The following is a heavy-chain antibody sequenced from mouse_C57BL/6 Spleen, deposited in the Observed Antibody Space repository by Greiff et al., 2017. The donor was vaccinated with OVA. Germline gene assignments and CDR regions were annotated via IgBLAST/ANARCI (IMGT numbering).Heavy chain of an antibody. J-gene: IGHJ3*01. CDR2: IRLKSDNYAT. V-gene: IGHV6-3*01. CDR3: TAFAY. CDR1: LSTFINYR. Sequence: EVKLVESGGGLVQPGGSMKLYRVASLSTFINYRMNWVRQSPEKGLEWVAQIRLKSDNYATHYAESVKGRFTISRDDSKSSVYLQMNNLRAEDTGIYYCTAFAYWGQGTLVTVSA.